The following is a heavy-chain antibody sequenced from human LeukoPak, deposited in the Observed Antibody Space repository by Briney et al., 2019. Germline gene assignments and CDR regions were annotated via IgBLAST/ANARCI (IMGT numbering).Heavy chain of an antibody. V-gene: IGHV5-51*01. CDR1: GYSFTSYW. CDR3: ARHETGPYFDY. J-gene: IGHJ4*02. Sequence: GESLKISCKDSGYSFTSYWIGWVRQMPGKGLECMGIIYPGDSDTRYSPSFQGQVTISADKSISTAYLQWSSLKASDTAIYYCARHETGPYFDYWGQGTLVTVSS. D-gene: IGHD1-1*01. CDR2: IYPGDSDT.